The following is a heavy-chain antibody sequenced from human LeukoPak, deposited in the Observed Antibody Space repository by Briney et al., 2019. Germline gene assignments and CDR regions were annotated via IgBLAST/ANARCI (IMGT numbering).Heavy chain of an antibody. V-gene: IGHV3-23*01. J-gene: IGHJ4*02. Sequence: GGSLRLSCAASGFTFSSYAMSWVRQAPGKGLEWVSAVSGSGGSTYYADSVKGRFPISRDNSKNTLYLQMNSLRAEDTAVYYCAKNGHGSGSPSPFLDYWGQGTLVTVSS. D-gene: IGHD3-10*01. CDR3: AKNGHGSGSPSPFLDY. CDR2: VSGSGGST. CDR1: GFTFSSYA.